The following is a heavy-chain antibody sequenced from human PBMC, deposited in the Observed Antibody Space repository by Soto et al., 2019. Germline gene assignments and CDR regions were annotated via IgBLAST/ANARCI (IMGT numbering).Heavy chain of an antibody. CDR2: INAGNGNT. V-gene: IGHV1-3*01. Sequence: ASVKVSCKASGYTFTSYAMHWVRQAPGQRLEWMGWINAGNGNTKYSQKFQGRVTITRDTSASTAYMELSSLRSEDTAVYYCARDRYGDYVGAYGMDVWGQGTTVTVSS. J-gene: IGHJ6*02. CDR3: ARDRYGDYVGAYGMDV. D-gene: IGHD4-17*01. CDR1: GYTFTSYA.